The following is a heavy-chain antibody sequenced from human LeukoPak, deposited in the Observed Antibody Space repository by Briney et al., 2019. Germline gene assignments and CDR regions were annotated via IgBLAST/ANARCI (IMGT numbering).Heavy chain of an antibody. CDR2: IKQDGSEK. D-gene: IGHD1-26*01. CDR1: GFTFSSYW. V-gene: IGHV3-7*01. CDR3: ARWWELRKDAFDT. J-gene: IGHJ3*02. Sequence: GGSLRLSCAASGFTFSSYWMSWVRQAPGRGLEWVANIKQDGSEKYYVDSVKGRFTISRDNAKNSLYLQMNSLRAEDTAVYYCARWWELRKDAFDTWGQGTMVTVSS.